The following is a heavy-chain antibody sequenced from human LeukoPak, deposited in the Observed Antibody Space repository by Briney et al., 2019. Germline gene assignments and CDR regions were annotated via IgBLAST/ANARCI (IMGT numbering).Heavy chain of an antibody. CDR1: GGSISSYF. V-gene: IGHV4-4*07. CDR2: IYTSGST. J-gene: IGHJ4*02. CDR3: ARDTKYSSSWSYFDY. Sequence: SETLSLTCTVSGGSISSYFWSWIRQPAGKGLEWIGRIYTSGSTNYSPSLKSRVTMSVDISKNQFSLKLSSVIAADTAVYYCARDTKYSSSWSYFDYWGQGTLVTVSS. D-gene: IGHD6-13*01.